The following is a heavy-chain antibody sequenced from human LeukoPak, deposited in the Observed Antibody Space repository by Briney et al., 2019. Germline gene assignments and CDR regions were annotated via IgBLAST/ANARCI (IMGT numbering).Heavy chain of an antibody. D-gene: IGHD2-21*02. CDR2: ISYDGSNK. CDR1: GFTFSSYA. Sequence: PGRSLRLSCAASGFTFSSYAMHWVRQAPGKGLEWVAVISYDGSNKYYADSVKGRFTISRDNSKNTLYLQMNSLRAEDTAVYYCARVLVTARGPSPFDYWGQGTLVTVSS. V-gene: IGHV3-30-3*01. J-gene: IGHJ4*02. CDR3: ARVLVTARGPSPFDY.